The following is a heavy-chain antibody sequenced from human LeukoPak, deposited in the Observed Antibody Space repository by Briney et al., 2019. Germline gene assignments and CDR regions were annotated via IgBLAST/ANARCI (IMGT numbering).Heavy chain of an antibody. CDR3: ARSGITMVRGVRQNWFDP. CDR1: GYTFTGYY. D-gene: IGHD3-10*01. CDR2: INPNSGGT. V-gene: IGHV1-2*02. J-gene: IGHJ5*02. Sequence: ASVKVSCKASGYTFTGYYIHWVRQAPGEGLEWMGWINPNSGGTNYAQKFQGRVTMTRDTSISTAYMELSRLRSDDTAVYYCARSGITMVRGVRQNWFDPWGQGTLVTVSS.